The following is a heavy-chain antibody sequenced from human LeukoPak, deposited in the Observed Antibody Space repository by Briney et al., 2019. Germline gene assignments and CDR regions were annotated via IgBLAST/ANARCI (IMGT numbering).Heavy chain of an antibody. J-gene: IGHJ5*02. D-gene: IGHD2-15*01. CDR3: AGRGSYCSGGSCYHFDP. CDR2: IYHSGST. V-gene: IGHV4-30-2*01. CDR1: GGSISSYS. Sequence: SETLSLTCTVSGGSISSYSWSWIRQPPGKGLEWIGYIYHSGSTYYNPSLKSRVTISVDRSKNQFSLKLSFVTAADTAVYYCAGRGSYCSGGSCYHFDPWGQGTLVTVSS.